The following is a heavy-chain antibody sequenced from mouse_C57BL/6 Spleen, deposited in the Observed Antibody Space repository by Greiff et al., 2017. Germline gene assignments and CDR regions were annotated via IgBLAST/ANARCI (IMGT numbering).Heavy chain of an antibody. J-gene: IGHJ1*03. Sequence: QVTLKVSGPGILQSSQTLSLTCSFSGFSLSTSGMGVSWLRQPSGKGLEWLAHIYWDDDKRNNPSLKSRHTISKDTSRNQVFLKITSVDTADTATYYCAGRGTGTFGYFDVWGTGTTVTVSS. CDR3: AGRGTGTFGYFDV. D-gene: IGHD4-1*01. V-gene: IGHV8-12*01. CDR2: IYWDDDK. CDR1: GFSLSTSGMG.